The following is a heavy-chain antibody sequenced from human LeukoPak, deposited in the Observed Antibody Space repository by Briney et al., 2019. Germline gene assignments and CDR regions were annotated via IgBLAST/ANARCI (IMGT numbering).Heavy chain of an antibody. D-gene: IGHD6-13*01. CDR2: ISYDGSNK. Sequence: GGSLRLSCAASGFTFSSYGMHWVRQAPGKGLEWVAVISYDGSNKYYADSVKGRFTISRDNSKNTLYLQMNSLRAEDTAVYYCAKDLTYSWYLYMDVWGKGTTVTVSS. CDR1: GFTFSSYG. V-gene: IGHV3-30*18. CDR3: AKDLTYSWYLYMDV. J-gene: IGHJ6*03.